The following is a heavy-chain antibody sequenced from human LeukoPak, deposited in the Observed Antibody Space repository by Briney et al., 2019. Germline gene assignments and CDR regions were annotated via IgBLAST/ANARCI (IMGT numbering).Heavy chain of an antibody. Sequence: SQTLSLTCTVSGGSISSGGYYWSWIRQHPGKGLEWTGYIYYSGSTYYNPSLKSRVTISVDTSKNQFSLKLSSVTAADTAVYYCARSPDSSGWYWDYWGQGTLVTVSS. J-gene: IGHJ4*02. D-gene: IGHD6-19*01. CDR1: GGSISSGGYY. V-gene: IGHV4-31*03. CDR3: ARSPDSSGWYWDY. CDR2: IYYSGST.